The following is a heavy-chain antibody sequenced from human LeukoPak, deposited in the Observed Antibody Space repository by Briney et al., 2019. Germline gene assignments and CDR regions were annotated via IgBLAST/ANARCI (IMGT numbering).Heavy chain of an antibody. CDR1: GFTFSSSG. D-gene: IGHD3-22*01. Sequence: PGGCLRLSCAASGFTFSSSGMHWGCQAPGKGLGWGAVIWYDGSNKYSAESVKGRFTISRDNSKNTLYLQMNSLRAENTAVYYCARERGYLWGYYDSSGYYSMGYWGQGTLVTVSS. CDR3: ARERGYLWGYYDSSGYYSMGY. J-gene: IGHJ4*02. V-gene: IGHV3-33*01. CDR2: IWYDGSNK.